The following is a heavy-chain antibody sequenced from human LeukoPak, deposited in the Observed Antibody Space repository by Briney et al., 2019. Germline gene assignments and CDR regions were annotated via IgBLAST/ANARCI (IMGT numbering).Heavy chain of an antibody. J-gene: IGHJ4*02. Sequence: SETLSLTCTVSGGSISSSSYYWAWIRQPPGKGLEWIGTIYYTGSTYYNPSLKSRVTISIDASKNQFSLKLGSVTAADTAVYYCARRHGYSYGSQFDYWGQGTLVTVSS. CDR2: IYYTGST. CDR3: ARRHGYSYGSQFDY. V-gene: IGHV4-39*01. D-gene: IGHD5-18*01. CDR1: GGSISSSSYY.